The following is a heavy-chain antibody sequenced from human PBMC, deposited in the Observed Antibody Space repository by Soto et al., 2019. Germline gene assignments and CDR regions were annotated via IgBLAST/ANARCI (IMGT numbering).Heavy chain of an antibody. J-gene: IGHJ6*03. CDR1: GGSISSSPYY. CDR3: ARHPCSSTSCFGMRPGYYYYYYMDV. CDR2: IYYSGST. D-gene: IGHD2-2*01. Sequence: SETLSLTCTVSGGSISSSPYYWGWIRQPPGKGLEWIGSIYYSGSTHYNASLKSRVTISVDASRNQFSLKLSSVTAADTAVYYCARHPCSSTSCFGMRPGYYYYYYMDVWGKGTTVTVSS. V-gene: IGHV4-39*01.